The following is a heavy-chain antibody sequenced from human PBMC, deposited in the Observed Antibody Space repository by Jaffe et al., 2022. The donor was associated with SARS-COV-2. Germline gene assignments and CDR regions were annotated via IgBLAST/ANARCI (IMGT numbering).Heavy chain of an antibody. Sequence: QVQLQESGPGLVKPSGTLSLTCAVSGGSISSSNWWSWVRQPPGKGLEWIGEIYHSGSTNYNPSLKSRVTISVDKSKNQFSLKLSSVTAADTAVYYCARLRVKQQLQRKNDAFDIWGQGTMVTVSS. J-gene: IGHJ3*02. V-gene: IGHV4-4*02. CDR2: IYHSGST. CDR3: ARLRVKQQLQRKNDAFDI. CDR1: GGSISSSNW. D-gene: IGHD6-13*01.